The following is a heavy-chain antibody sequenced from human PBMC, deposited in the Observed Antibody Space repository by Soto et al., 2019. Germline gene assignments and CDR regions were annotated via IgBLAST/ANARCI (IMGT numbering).Heavy chain of an antibody. D-gene: IGHD3-22*01. CDR2: INHSGST. Sequence: SETLSLTCAVYGGSFSGYYWSWIRQPPGKGLEWIGEINHSGSTNYNPSLKSRVTISVDTSKNQFSLKLSSVTAADTAVYYCARPYYYDSSGYPNWFDPWGQGTLVTVSS. CDR3: ARPYYYDSSGYPNWFDP. CDR1: GGSFSGYY. V-gene: IGHV4-34*01. J-gene: IGHJ5*02.